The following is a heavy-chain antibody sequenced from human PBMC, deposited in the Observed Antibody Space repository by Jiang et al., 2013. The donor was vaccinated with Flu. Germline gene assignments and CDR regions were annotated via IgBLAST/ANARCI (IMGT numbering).Heavy chain of an antibody. CDR3: AKDRQQQPSWGVYYYGMDV. V-gene: IGHV3-30*18. D-gene: IGHD6-13*01. Sequence: QLVESGGGVVQPGRSLRLSCAASGFTFSSYGMHWVRQAPGKGLEWVAVISYDGSNKYYADSVKGRFTISRDNSKNTLYLQMNSLRAEDTAVYYCAKDRQQQPSWGVYYYGMDVWGQGTTVTVSS. J-gene: IGHJ6*02. CDR2: ISYDGSNK. CDR1: GFTFSSYG.